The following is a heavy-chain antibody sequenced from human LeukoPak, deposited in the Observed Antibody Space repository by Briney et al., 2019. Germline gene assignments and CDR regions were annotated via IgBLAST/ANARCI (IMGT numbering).Heavy chain of an antibody. D-gene: IGHD3-22*01. J-gene: IGHJ4*02. CDR1: GFTFSSYD. CDR2: ISYDGSNK. Sequence: GGSLRLSCAASGFTFSSYDMYWVRQAPGKGLEWVAAISYDGSNKYYTDSVKGRFTISRDSSKNTLSLQMNSLRAEDTAVYYCAREVYYHDSSGYYFDYWGQGTLVTVSS. CDR3: AREVYYHDSSGYYFDY. V-gene: IGHV3-30*03.